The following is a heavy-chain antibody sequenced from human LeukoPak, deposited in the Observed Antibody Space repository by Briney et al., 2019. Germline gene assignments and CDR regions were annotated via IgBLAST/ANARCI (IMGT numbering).Heavy chain of an antibody. V-gene: IGHV4-31*03. Sequence: SSQTLSLTCTVSGGSISSGGYYWSWIRQHPGKGLEWIGYIYYSGSTYYNPSLKSRVTISVDTSKNQFSLKLSSVTAADTAVYYCARSYGSGRSPFDYWGQGTLATVSS. CDR2: IYYSGST. CDR3: ARSYGSGRSPFDY. J-gene: IGHJ4*02. D-gene: IGHD3-10*01. CDR1: GGSISSGGYY.